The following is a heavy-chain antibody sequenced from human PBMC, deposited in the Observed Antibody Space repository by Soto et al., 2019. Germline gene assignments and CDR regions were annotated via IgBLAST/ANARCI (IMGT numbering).Heavy chain of an antibody. CDR3: PHMFRTLSHLGY. CDR2: IYWDDDK. V-gene: IGHV2-5*02. Sequence: QITLKESGPTLVKPTQTLTLTCTFSGFSLTTSRVGVGWIRQPPGKALEWLALIYWDDDKRYSPSLRSRLTITTHTSNTQVLLTITNIDPVDTATYYCPHMFRTLSHLGYWGQGTLVTVSS. CDR1: GFSLTTSRVG. D-gene: IGHD1-1*01. J-gene: IGHJ4*02.